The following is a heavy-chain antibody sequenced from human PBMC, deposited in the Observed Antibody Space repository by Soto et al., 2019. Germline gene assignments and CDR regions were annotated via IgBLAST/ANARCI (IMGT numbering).Heavy chain of an antibody. D-gene: IGHD5-12*01. CDR1: GYSFTSYW. V-gene: IGHV5-51*01. J-gene: IGHJ4*02. Sequence: PGESLKISCKDSGYSFTSYWIGWVRQMPGKGLEWMGIIYPGDSDTRYSPSFQGQVTISADKSISTAYLQWSSLKASDTAMYYCARPSGATLYSGYDYRYWGQGTLVTVSS. CDR3: ARPSGATLYSGYDYRY. CDR2: IYPGDSDT.